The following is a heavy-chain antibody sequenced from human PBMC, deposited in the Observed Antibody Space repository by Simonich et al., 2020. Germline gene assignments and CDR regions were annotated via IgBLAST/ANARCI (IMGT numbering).Heavy chain of an antibody. CDR3: ARSLGYYYYYYGMDV. D-gene: IGHD1-26*01. V-gene: IGHV4-59*08. CDR2: IYYRGST. J-gene: IGHJ6*02. Sequence: QVQLQESGPGLVKPSETLSLTCTVSGGSISSYYWSWIRQPPGKGLEWIGYIYYRGSTNYNPSRKSRVTISVDTSKNQFSLKLSSVTAADTAVYYCARSLGYYYYYYGMDVWGQGTTVTVSS. CDR1: GGSISSYY.